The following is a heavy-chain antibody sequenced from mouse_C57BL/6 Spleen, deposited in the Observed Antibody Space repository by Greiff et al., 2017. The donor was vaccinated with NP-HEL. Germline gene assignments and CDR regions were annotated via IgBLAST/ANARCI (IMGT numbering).Heavy chain of an antibody. V-gene: IGHV1-26*01. CDR3: ARGTDDYVAWFAY. Sequence: EVQLQQSGPELVKPGASVKISCKASGYTFTDYYMNWVKQSHGKSLEWIGDINPNNGGTSYNQKFKGKATLTVDNSSSPAYMELRSLTSEDSAVYYCARGTDDYVAWFAYWGQGTLVTVSA. D-gene: IGHD2-4*01. CDR1: GYTFTDYY. J-gene: IGHJ3*01. CDR2: INPNNGGT.